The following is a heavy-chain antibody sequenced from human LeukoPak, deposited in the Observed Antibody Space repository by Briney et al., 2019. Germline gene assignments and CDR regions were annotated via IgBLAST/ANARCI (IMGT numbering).Heavy chain of an antibody. D-gene: IGHD6-19*01. CDR1: GGSISSYY. CDR3: ATSGYYSSGWFNWFDP. CDR2: IYYSGST. J-gene: IGHJ5*02. V-gene: IGHV4-59*12. Sequence: SETLSLTCTVSGGSISSYYWSWIRQPPGKGLEWIGYIYYSGSTNYNPSLKSRVTISVDTSKNQFSLKLSSVTAADTAVYYCATSGYYSSGWFNWFDPWGQGTLVTVSS.